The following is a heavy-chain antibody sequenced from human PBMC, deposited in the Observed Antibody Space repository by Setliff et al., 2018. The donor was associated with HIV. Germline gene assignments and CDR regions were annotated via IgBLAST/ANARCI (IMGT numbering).Heavy chain of an antibody. Sequence: ASVKVSCKASGYTFTGYYMHWVRQAPGQGLEWMGWINPNSGGTNYAQKFQGRVTMTRDTSISTAYMELSRLRSDDTAVFYCARGPQSYVDVVPTIGRYYFDYWGQGTLVTVSS. CDR2: INPNSGGT. V-gene: IGHV1-2*02. CDR1: GYTFTGYY. CDR3: ARGPQSYVDVVPTIGRYYFDY. D-gene: IGHD5-12*01. J-gene: IGHJ4*02.